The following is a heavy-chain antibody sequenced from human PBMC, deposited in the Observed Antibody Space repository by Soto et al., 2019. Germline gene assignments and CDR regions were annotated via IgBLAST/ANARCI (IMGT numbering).Heavy chain of an antibody. CDR1: GYSFTSYW. CDR2: IYPGDSDT. J-gene: IGHJ6*02. Sequence: GESLKISCNGSGYSFTSYWIGWVRQMPGKGLEWMGIIYPGDSDTRYSPSFQGQVTISADKSISTAYLQWSSLKASDTAMYYCSTHDPHHYDFLCGYHYYYYGMDVWGQGTTVTVSS. CDR3: STHDPHHYDFLCGYHYYYYGMDV. V-gene: IGHV5-51*01. D-gene: IGHD3-3*01.